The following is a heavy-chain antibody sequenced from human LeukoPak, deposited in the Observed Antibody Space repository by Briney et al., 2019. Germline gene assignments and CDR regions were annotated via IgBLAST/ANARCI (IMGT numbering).Heavy chain of an antibody. CDR3: ARGLVRGVMGSLGSGDYYYYRMDV. CDR1: GYTFTSYG. Sequence: ASVKVSCKASGYTFTSYGISWVRQAPGQGLEWIGWISAYNGNTNYAQKLQGRVTMTTDTSTSTAYMELRRLRYDDTAVYYSARGLVRGVMGSLGSGDYYYYRMDVWGQGTTVSVSS. D-gene: IGHD3-10*01. J-gene: IGHJ6*02. CDR2: ISAYNGNT. V-gene: IGHV1-18*01.